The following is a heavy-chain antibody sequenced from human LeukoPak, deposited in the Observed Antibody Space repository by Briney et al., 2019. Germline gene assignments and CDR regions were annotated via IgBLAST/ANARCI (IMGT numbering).Heavy chain of an antibody. Sequence: PSETLSLTCAVYGGSFSGYYWSWIRQPPGKGLEWIGEINHSGSTNYNPSLKSRVTISVDTSKNQFSLKLSSVTAADTAVYYCARGPSVGSGSYYRFSYYFDYWGQGTLVTVSS. CDR3: ARGPSVGSGSYYRFSYYFDY. D-gene: IGHD3-10*01. J-gene: IGHJ4*02. V-gene: IGHV4-34*01. CDR1: GGSFSGYY. CDR2: INHSGST.